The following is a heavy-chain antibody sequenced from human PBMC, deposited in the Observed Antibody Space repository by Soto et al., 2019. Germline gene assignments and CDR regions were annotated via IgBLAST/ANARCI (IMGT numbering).Heavy chain of an antibody. Sequence: EVQLLESGGGLVQPGGSLRLSCAASGFTFSTYAMTWVRQAPGKGLEWVSAISGSGGMTYYADSVKGRFTSSRDNSKNTLYLQMSSLRAEDTAVYYCAKGWAYSNYYFNYWGQGTLVTVSS. J-gene: IGHJ4*02. CDR3: AKGWAYSNYYFNY. V-gene: IGHV3-23*01. CDR2: ISGSGGMT. D-gene: IGHD4-4*01. CDR1: GFTFSTYA.